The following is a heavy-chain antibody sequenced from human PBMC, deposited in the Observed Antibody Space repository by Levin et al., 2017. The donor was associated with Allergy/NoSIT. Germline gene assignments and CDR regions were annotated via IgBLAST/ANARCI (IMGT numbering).Heavy chain of an antibody. CDR3: TRANTSPFDF. CDR1: GFTLTTYG. Sequence: GESLKISCATSGFTLTTYGMHWVRQAPGKGLEWVGIIWYDGSRTYYADSVEGRFTISRDTSKNTVYLQMNSLTAEDTAMYYCTRANTSPFDFWGQGTLVTISS. D-gene: IGHD2-2*01. V-gene: IGHV3-33*01. J-gene: IGHJ4*02. CDR2: IWYDGSRT.